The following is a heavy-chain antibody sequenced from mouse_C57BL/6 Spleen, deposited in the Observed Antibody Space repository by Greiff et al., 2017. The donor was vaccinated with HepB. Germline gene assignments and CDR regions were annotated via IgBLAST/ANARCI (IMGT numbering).Heavy chain of an antibody. V-gene: IGHV1-53*01. CDR2: INPSNGGT. CDR1: GYTFTSYW. D-gene: IGHD1-1*01. Sequence: VQLQQPGTELVKPGASVKLSCKASGYTFTSYWMHWVKQRPGQGLEWIGNINPSNGGTNYNEKFKSKATLTVDKSSSTAYMQLSSLTPEDSAVEYWARANPPGYYGSRSNSAMDYGGQGTSVTVSS. CDR3: ARANPPGYYGSRSNSAMDY. J-gene: IGHJ4*01.